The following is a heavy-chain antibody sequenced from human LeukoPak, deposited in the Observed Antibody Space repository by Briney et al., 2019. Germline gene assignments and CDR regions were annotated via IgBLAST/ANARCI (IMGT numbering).Heavy chain of an antibody. Sequence: ASVKVSCKASGGTFSSYAISWVRQAPGQGLEWMGRTIPILGIANYAQKFQGRVTITADKSTSTAYMELSSLRSEDTAVYYCARADVTGYCSSTSCRMDVWGQGTTVTVSS. CDR2: TIPILGIA. CDR3: ARADVTGYCSSTSCRMDV. CDR1: GGTFSSYA. V-gene: IGHV1-69*04. D-gene: IGHD2-2*01. J-gene: IGHJ6*02.